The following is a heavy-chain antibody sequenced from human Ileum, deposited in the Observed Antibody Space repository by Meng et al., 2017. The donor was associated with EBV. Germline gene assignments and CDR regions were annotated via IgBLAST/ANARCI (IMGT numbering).Heavy chain of an antibody. Sequence: QVHLVRCGTQVTQPGASLKVSCKASGYSFTSSDIQWVRQAPGQRLEWMGWVHAVNGDTKYSQNFQDRLTIARDTSANTAYMDLSSLRSEDTAVYYCARGHQTYHDYWGQGTLVTVSS. CDR1: GYSFTSSD. CDR3: ARGHQTYHDY. CDR2: VHAVNGDT. J-gene: IGHJ4*02. V-gene: IGHV1-3*01. D-gene: IGHD2-2*01.